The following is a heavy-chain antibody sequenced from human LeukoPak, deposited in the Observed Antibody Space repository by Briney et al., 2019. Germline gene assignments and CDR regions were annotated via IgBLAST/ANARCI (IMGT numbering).Heavy chain of an antibody. J-gene: IGHJ4*02. CDR2: IYYSGST. V-gene: IGHV4-59*12. CDR1: GGSISSYY. Sequence: SETLSLTCTVSGGSISSYYWSWIRQPPGKGLEWIGYIYYSGSTNYNPSLKSRVTISVDTSKNQFSLKLSSVTAADTAVYYCASSTYYYGSGSYRKRLKYFDYWGQGTLVTVSS. D-gene: IGHD3-10*01. CDR3: ASSTYYYGSGSYRKRLKYFDY.